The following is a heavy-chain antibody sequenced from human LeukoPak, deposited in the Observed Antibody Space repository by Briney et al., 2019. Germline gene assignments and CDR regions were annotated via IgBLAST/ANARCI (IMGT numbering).Heavy chain of an antibody. D-gene: IGHD5-24*01. J-gene: IGHJ4*02. CDR2: IYSGGST. V-gene: IGHV3-66*01. Sequence: GGSLRLSCAASGFTVSSNYMSWVRQAPGKGLEWVSVIYSGGSTYYADSVKGRFTISRDNSKNTLYLQMNSLRAEDTAVYYCAKDDRWLQFCCWGQGTLVTVSA. CDR1: GFTVSSNY. CDR3: AKDDRWLQFCC.